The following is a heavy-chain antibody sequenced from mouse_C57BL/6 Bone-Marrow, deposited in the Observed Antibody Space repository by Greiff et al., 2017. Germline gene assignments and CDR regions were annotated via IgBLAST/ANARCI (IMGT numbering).Heavy chain of an antibody. CDR3: ARSSYGSSYGGY. J-gene: IGHJ2*01. CDR1: GYTLTSYG. V-gene: IGHV1-81*01. D-gene: IGHD1-1*01. CDR2: IYPGSGNT. Sequence: QVQLQQSGAELARPGASVKLSCKASGYTLTSYGISWVKQRTGQGLEWIGEIYPGSGNTYYNEKFKGKATLTADKSSSTAYMELRSLTSADSAVYFCARSSYGSSYGGYWGQGTTLTVSS.